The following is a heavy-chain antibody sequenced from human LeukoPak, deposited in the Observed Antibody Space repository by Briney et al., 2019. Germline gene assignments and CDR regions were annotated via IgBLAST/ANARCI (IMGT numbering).Heavy chain of an antibody. Sequence: GGSLRLSCAASGFTFSSYAMSWVRQAPGKGLEWVSAISGSGGSTYYADSVKARFTISRDNSKNTLYLQMNSLRAEDTAVYYCAKALYSSGWYPADYWGQGTLVTVSS. D-gene: IGHD6-19*01. CDR3: AKALYSSGWYPADY. V-gene: IGHV3-23*01. CDR1: GFTFSSYA. J-gene: IGHJ4*02. CDR2: ISGSGGST.